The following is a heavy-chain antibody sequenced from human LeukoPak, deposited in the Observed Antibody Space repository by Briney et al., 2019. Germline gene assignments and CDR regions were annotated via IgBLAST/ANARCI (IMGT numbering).Heavy chain of an antibody. V-gene: IGHV1-2*02. CDR2: INPNSGGT. D-gene: IGHD3-22*01. Sequence: ASVKVSFKASGYTFTGYYMHWVRQAPGQGLEWMGWINPNSGGTNYAQKFQGRVIMTRDTSISTAYMELSRLRSDDTAVYYCARDQPDRDYYYYGMDVWGQGTTVTVSS. CDR1: GYTFTGYY. J-gene: IGHJ6*02. CDR3: ARDQPDRDYYYYGMDV.